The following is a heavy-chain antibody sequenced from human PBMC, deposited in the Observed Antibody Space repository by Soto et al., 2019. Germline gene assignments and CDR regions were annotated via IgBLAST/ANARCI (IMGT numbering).Heavy chain of an antibody. CDR3: ARVVPGAEAWFGP. Sequence: QVHLVQSGGEVKRPGAAVKVSCKTSGYTFSNYGITWVRQDPGQPLEWLGWISLYRDGTNYAQKYQGRVAMTTDTSTTTAYMELRSLRSDDTAVYYCARVVPGAEAWFGPWGQGTLVTVSS. V-gene: IGHV1-18*01. D-gene: IGHD2-2*01. CDR2: ISLYRDGT. CDR1: GYTFSNYG. J-gene: IGHJ5*02.